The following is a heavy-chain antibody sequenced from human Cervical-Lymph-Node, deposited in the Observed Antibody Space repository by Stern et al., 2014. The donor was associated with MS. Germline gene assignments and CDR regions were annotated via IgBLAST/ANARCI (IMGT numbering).Heavy chain of an antibody. CDR2: INPSGGST. CDR1: GYTFTSYY. CDR3: AREVAGHRLGMMDV. Sequence: QVQLVQSGAEVKTPGASVKLSCKASGYTFTSYYMHWVRQAPGQGLAWMGLINPSGGSTSYAQKFQGTVTMTRDTSTSTVYMELSSLRSEDTAVYYCAREVAGHRLGMMDVWGQGTSVTVSS. V-gene: IGHV1-46*01. J-gene: IGHJ6*02. D-gene: IGHD6-19*01.